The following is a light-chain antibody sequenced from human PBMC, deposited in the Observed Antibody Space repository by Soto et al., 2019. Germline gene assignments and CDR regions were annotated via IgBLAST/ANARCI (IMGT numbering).Light chain of an antibody. V-gene: IGKV1-39*01. CDR3: LQSHSTPLT. CDR1: QNIKNY. CDR2: AAT. J-gene: IGKJ5*01. Sequence: DVQMTQSPSSLSASVGDRVTITCRASQNIKNYLSWYQQRPGKAPRVAIFAATLLQSGVPSTFSGSGSGTEFTLTISSLHPDDFATYYCLQSHSTPLTFGQGTRL.